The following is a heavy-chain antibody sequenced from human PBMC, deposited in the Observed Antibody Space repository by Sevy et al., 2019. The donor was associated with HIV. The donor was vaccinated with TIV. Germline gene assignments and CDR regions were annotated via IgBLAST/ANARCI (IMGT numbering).Heavy chain of an antibody. Sequence: ASVKVSCAAFGYTFTTYDINWVRQAPGQGLEWMGWMSPNTGATGFAQKFQGRVTLTRNKSITTAYMELSSRTYEDTAIYYCARGGNGDFWSYEYYYYGMDVWGQGTTVTVSS. D-gene: IGHD3-3*01. CDR2: MSPNTGAT. CDR1: GYTFTTYD. J-gene: IGHJ6*02. V-gene: IGHV1-8*01. CDR3: ARGGNGDFWSYEYYYYGMDV.